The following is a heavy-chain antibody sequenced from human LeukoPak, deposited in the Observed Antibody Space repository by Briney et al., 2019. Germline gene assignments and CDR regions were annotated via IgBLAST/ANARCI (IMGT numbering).Heavy chain of an antibody. CDR1: GFTFSSYA. J-gene: IGHJ4*02. Sequence: GGSLRLSCAASGFTFSSYAMSWVRQAPGKGLDGVSAISGSGGSTYYADSVKGRFTISRDNSKNTLYLQMNSLRAEDTAVYYCAKVQEAGYSYGSTDHWGQGTLVTVSS. CDR3: AKVQEAGYSYGSTDH. CDR2: ISGSGGST. V-gene: IGHV3-23*01. D-gene: IGHD5-18*01.